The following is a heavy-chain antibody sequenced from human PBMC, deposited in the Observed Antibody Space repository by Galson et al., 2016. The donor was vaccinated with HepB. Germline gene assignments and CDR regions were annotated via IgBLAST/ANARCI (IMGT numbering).Heavy chain of an antibody. Sequence: PALVKPTQTLTLTCTFSGFSLRSSGLGVAWIRQAPGKALEWLALIYWDDDKRYRPSLSSRLALTADTSKNQVVLTMANMDPVDTGTYYCAQLAYHSGSGAEYYLDYWGQGTLVTVSS. CDR2: IYWDDDK. D-gene: IGHD3-10*01. J-gene: IGHJ4*02. CDR1: GFSLRSSGLG. V-gene: IGHV2-5*02. CDR3: AQLAYHSGSGAEYYLDY.